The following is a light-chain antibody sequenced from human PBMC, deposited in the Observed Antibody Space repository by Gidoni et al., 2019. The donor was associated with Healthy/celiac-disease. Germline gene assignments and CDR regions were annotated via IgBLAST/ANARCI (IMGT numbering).Light chain of an antibody. J-gene: IGKJ1*01. CDR3: QQYRT. V-gene: IGKV3-20*01. CDR2: GAS. Sequence: PGTLSLSPGERATLSCRASQSVSSSYLAWYQQKPGQAPSLLIYGASSRATGIPDRFSGSGSGTDFTLTISRLEPEDFAVYYCQQYRTFGQGTKVEIK. CDR1: QSVSSSY.